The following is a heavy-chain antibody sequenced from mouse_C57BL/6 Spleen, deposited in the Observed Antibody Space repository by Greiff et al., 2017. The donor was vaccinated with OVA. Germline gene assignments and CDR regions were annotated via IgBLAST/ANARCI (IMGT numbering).Heavy chain of an antibody. D-gene: IGHD1-1*01. Sequence: QVQLQQPGAELVKPGASVKMSCKASGYTFTSYWITWVKQRPGQGLEWIGDIYPGSGSTNYNEKFKSKATLTVDTSSSTAYMQLSSLTSEDSAVYYCARDDYYGSDGYFDVWGTGTTVTVSS. CDR1: GYTFTSYW. V-gene: IGHV1-55*01. CDR3: ARDDYYGSDGYFDV. CDR2: IYPGSGST. J-gene: IGHJ1*03.